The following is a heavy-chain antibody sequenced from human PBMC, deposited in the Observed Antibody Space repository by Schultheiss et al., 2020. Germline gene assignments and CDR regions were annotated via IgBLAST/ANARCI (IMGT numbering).Heavy chain of an antibody. CDR2: IGTAGDT. V-gene: IGHV3-13*01. Sequence: GGSLRLSCAASGFTFSSYDMHWVRQATGKGLEWVSAIGTAGDTYYPGSVKGRFTISRENAKNSLYLQMNSLRAGDTAVYYCARDPTSYGNSGSDWFDPWGQGTLVTVSS. CDR3: ARDPTSYGNSGSDWFDP. J-gene: IGHJ5*02. D-gene: IGHD3-22*01. CDR1: GFTFSSYD.